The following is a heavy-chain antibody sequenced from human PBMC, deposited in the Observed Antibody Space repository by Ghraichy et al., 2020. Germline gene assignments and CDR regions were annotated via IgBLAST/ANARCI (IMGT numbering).Heavy chain of an antibody. CDR1: GFSFSSYS. CDR3: ARGSTVVRFYYYGGMDV. V-gene: IGHV3-48*02. Sequence: GGSLRLSCVGSGFSFSSYSMNWVRQSPGKGLEWVSYITGSGSFRTYADSVKGRFTISRDNARNTLYLEMNSLRDEDRAVYYCARGSTVVRFYYYGGMDVWGQGTTVTDSS. J-gene: IGHJ6*02. CDR2: ITGSGSFR. D-gene: IGHD4-23*01.